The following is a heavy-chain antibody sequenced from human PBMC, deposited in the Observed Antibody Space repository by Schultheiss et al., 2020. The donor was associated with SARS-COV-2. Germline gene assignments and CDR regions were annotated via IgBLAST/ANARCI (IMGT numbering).Heavy chain of an antibody. CDR2: IYYSGST. CDR3: ARGIGEWAAGILIPRYEGNWFDP. J-gene: IGHJ5*02. CDR1: GASISSYY. D-gene: IGHD6-13*01. Sequence: SQTLSLTCTVSGASISSYYWSWIRQPPGKGLEWIGYIYYSGSTYYNPSLKSRVTISVDTSKNQFSLKLSSVTAADTAVYYCARGIGEWAAGILIPRYEGNWFDPWGQGTLVTVSS. V-gene: IGHV4-59*06.